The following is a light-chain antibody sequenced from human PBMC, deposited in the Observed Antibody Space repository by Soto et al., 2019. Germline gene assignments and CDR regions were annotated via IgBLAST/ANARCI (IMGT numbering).Light chain of an antibody. J-gene: IGLJ3*02. Sequence: QSVLTQPPSVSAAPGQKVTISCSGSNSNIGNNYVSWYQQFPGTAPKLLIYDNNKRPSGIPDQFSGSKSGTSATLGITGLQTGDEADYYCGTWDTSLSAGVFGGGTKVTVL. CDR1: NSNIGNNY. CDR3: GTWDTSLSAGV. CDR2: DNN. V-gene: IGLV1-51*01.